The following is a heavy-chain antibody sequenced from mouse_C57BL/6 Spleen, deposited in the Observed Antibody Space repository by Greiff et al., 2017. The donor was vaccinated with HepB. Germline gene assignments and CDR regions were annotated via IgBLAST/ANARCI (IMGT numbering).Heavy chain of an antibody. CDR3: ARIYGNYFFDY. CDR2: INYDGSST. CDR1: GFTFSDYY. J-gene: IGHJ2*01. D-gene: IGHD2-1*01. V-gene: IGHV5-16*01. Sequence: EVMLVESEGGLVQPGRSMKLSCTASGFTFSDYYMAWVRQVPEKGLEWVANINYDGSSTYYLDSLKSRFIISRDNAKNILYLQMSSLKSEDTATYYCARIYGNYFFDYWGQGTTLTVSS.